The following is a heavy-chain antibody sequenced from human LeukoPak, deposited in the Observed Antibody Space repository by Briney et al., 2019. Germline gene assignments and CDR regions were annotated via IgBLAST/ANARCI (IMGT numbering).Heavy chain of an antibody. CDR3: TRAPLGAASDF. Sequence: ASVKVSCKASGNTFSTYYMHWVRQAPGQGLEWMAWINPNSGGTNYAQKFQGRVTMTRDTSISTAYMGLSSLRSDDTAVYYCTRAPLGAASDFWGQGTLVTVSS. J-gene: IGHJ4*02. CDR1: GNTFSTYY. CDR2: INPNSGGT. D-gene: IGHD6-13*01. V-gene: IGHV1-2*02.